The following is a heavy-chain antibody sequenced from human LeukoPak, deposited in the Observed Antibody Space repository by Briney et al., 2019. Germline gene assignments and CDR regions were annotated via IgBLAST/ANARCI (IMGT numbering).Heavy chain of an antibody. D-gene: IGHD1-7*01. CDR1: GYTFTGYY. CDR2: INPNSGGT. J-gene: IGHJ6*03. CDR3: ARDGTGTTIQETYYYYYYMDV. Sequence: GASVKVSCKASGYTFTGYYMHWVRQAPGQGLEWMGWINPNSGGTNYAQKFQGRVTMTRDKSISTAYMELSRLRSDDTAVYYCARDGTGTTIQETYYYYYYMDVWGKGTTVTVSS. V-gene: IGHV1-2*02.